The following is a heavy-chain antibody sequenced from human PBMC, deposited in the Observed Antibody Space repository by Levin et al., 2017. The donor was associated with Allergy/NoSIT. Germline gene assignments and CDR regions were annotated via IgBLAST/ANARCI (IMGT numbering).Heavy chain of an antibody. CDR1: GFTFSSYA. CDR2: ISGSGGST. Sequence: PGGSLRLSCAASGFTFSSYAMSWVRQAPGKGLEWVSAISGSGGSTYYADSVKGRFTISRDNSKNTLYLQMNSLRAEDTAVYYCAKGSVVVTAIFEYYFDYWGQGTLVTVSS. J-gene: IGHJ4*02. V-gene: IGHV3-23*01. CDR3: AKGSVVVTAIFEYYFDY. D-gene: IGHD2-21*02.